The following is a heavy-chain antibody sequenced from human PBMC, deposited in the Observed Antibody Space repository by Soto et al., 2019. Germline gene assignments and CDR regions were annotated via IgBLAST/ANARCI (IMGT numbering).Heavy chain of an antibody. V-gene: IGHV3-9*01. Sequence: PGGSLRLSCAASGFTFDDYAMHWVRQAPGKGLEWVSGISWNSGSIGYADSVKGRFTISRDNAKNSLYLQMNSLRAEDTALYYCAKARNDYYYYGVDVWGQGTTVTVSS. CDR1: GFTFDDYA. CDR2: ISWNSGSI. J-gene: IGHJ6*02. CDR3: AKARNDYYYYGVDV.